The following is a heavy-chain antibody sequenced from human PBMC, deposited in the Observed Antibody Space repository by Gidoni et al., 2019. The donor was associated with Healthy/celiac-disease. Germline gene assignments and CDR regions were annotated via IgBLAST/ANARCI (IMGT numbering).Heavy chain of an antibody. V-gene: IGHV1-18*01. CDR3: ARDVYYYDSSGHPGDY. J-gene: IGHJ4*02. CDR1: GYTFTSYG. CDR2: ISAYNGNT. Sequence: QVQLVQSGAEVKKPGASVKVSCKASGYTFTSYGISWVRQAPGQGLEWMGWISAYNGNTNYAKKLQGRVTMTTDTSTSTAYMELRSLRSDDTAVYYCARDVYYYDSSGHPGDYWGQGTLVTVSS. D-gene: IGHD3-22*01.